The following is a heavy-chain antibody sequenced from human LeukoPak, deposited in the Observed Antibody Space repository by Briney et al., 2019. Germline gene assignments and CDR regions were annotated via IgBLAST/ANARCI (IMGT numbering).Heavy chain of an antibody. CDR1: GVSISSSSYY. V-gene: IGHV4-39*01. CDR2: IYYSGST. Sequence: SETLSLTCTVSGVSISSSSYYWGWIRQPPGKGLEWIGSIYYSGSTYYNPSLKSRVTISVDTSKNQFSLKLSSVTAADTAVYFCARHEASGSSNFDSWGQGTLVTVSS. CDR3: ARHEASGSSNFDS. D-gene: IGHD3-10*01. J-gene: IGHJ4*02.